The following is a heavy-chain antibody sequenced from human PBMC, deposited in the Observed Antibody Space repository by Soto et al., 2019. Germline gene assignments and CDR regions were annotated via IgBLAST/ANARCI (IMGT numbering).Heavy chain of an antibody. CDR2: ISGSGGST. D-gene: IGHD6-13*01. CDR1: GFTFSSYA. CDR3: AKAPRSWVDY. V-gene: IGHV3-23*01. J-gene: IGHJ4*02. Sequence: GGSLRVSCAASGFTFSSYAMSWVRQAPGKGLEWVSAISGSGGSTYYADSVKGRFTISRDNSKNTLYLQVNSLRAEDTAVYYCAKAPRSWVDYWGQGTLVTVSS.